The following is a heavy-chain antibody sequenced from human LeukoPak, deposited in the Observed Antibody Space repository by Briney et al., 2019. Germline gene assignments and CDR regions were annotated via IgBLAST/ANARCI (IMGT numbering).Heavy chain of an antibody. CDR2: IYSGGST. CDR1: GGSFSGYY. CDR3: ARGNYDSSV. V-gene: IGHV3-53*01. J-gene: IGHJ4*02. Sequence: ETLSLTCAVYGGSFSGYYMSWVRQAPGKGLEWVSVIYSGGSTYYADSVKGRFTISRDNSKNTLYLQMNSLRAEDTAVYYCARGNYDSSVWGQGTLVTVSS. D-gene: IGHD3-22*01.